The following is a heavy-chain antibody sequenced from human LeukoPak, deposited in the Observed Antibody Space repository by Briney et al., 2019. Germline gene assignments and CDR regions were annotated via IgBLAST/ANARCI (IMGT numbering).Heavy chain of an antibody. J-gene: IGHJ5*02. Sequence: PSETLSLTCTVSGPSINIYYSRWVRQPPGKGLEWVGYIYYSVTTEYTPSLKSRLTISVATSKHQFSLKMSSVTAADTAVYYCARARDRHIHPWFDPWGQGTLVTVSS. CDR2: IYYSVTT. CDR1: GPSINIYY. V-gene: IGHV4-59*01. D-gene: IGHD5-24*01. CDR3: ARARDRHIHPWFDP.